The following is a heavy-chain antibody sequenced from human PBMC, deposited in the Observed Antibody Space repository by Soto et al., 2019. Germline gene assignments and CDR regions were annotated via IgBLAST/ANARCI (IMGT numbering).Heavy chain of an antibody. CDR1: GTTFGSYW. J-gene: IGHJ4*02. CDR3: ARSHYPSYFDY. Sequence: EVQLVESGGGLVQPGGSLRLSCAASGTTFGSYWMHWVRQAPGKGLVWVSRIDSDGSSTVYADSVKGRFTISRDNAKTTQYLQMNSLRAEDTDVYYCARSHYPSYFDYWGQGTLVTVSS. V-gene: IGHV3-74*01. D-gene: IGHD3-10*01. CDR2: IDSDGSST.